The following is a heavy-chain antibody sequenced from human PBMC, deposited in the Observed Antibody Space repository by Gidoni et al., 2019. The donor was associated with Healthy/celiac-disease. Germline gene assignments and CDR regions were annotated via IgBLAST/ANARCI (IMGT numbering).Heavy chain of an antibody. D-gene: IGHD3-3*01. CDR1: GFTFSSSW. CDR3: ARVRSGIFGVVIPYYYYGMDV. CDR2: INSDGSST. J-gene: IGHJ6*02. Sequence: EVQLVESGGGLVQPGGSLRLSCAASGFTFSSSWIHWVRQAPGKGLVWVSRINSDGSSTSYADSVKGRFTISRDNAKNTLYLQMNSLRAEDTAVYYCARVRSGIFGVVIPYYYYGMDVWGQGTTVTVSS. V-gene: IGHV3-74*01.